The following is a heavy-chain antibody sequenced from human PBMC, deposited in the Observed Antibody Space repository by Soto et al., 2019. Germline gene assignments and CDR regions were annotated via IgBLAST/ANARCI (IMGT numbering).Heavy chain of an antibody. CDR2: IKQDGSEK. CDR1: GSTFSTNW. Sequence: GGSLRHSCVASGSTFSTNWMSWLRQAPGKGLEWVANIKQDGSEKYHADSVKGRFTISRDNAKNSLYLQMNSLGADDTAVYYCARGAVYPYWGQGT. D-gene: IGHD2-8*01. J-gene: IGHJ4*02. CDR3: ARGAVYPY. V-gene: IGHV3-7*05.